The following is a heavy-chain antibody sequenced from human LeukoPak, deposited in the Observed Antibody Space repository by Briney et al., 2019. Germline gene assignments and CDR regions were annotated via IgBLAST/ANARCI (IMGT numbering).Heavy chain of an antibody. Sequence: GGSLRLSCAASGFTFSNAWMSWVRQAPGKGLEWVSAISGSGGSTYYADSVKGRFTISRDNSKNTLYLQMNSLRAEDTAVYYCAKGGSYGYYFDYWGQGTLVTVSS. V-gene: IGHV3-23*01. J-gene: IGHJ4*02. CDR1: GFTFSNAW. D-gene: IGHD5-18*01. CDR3: AKGGSYGYYFDY. CDR2: ISGSGGST.